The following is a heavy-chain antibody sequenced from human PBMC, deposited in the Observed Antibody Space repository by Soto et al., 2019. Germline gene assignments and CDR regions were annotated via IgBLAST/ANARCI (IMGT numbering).Heavy chain of an antibody. CDR3: ARGSSIAGLYYGMDV. D-gene: IGHD6-6*01. J-gene: IGHJ6*02. CDR2: IYYSGTT. Sequence: PSETLSLTCTVSGGSISSGGYYWSWIRQHPGKGLEWIGNIYYSGTTYSNPSLKSRVNTSVDTSKNQFSLKLSSVTAADTAVYYCARGSSIAGLYYGMDVWGQGTTVTVSS. V-gene: IGHV4-31*03. CDR1: GGSISSGGYY.